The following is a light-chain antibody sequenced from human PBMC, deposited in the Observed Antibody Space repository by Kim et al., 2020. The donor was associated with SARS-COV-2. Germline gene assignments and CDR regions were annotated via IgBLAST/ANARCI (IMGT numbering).Light chain of an antibody. CDR2: EVS. V-gene: IGKV2-24*01. CDR1: QSLVHSNGNTY. J-gene: IGKJ1*01. CDR3: MQGMHLPWT. Sequence: DIVMTQTPLSSPVALGQPASISCRSSQSLVHSNGNTYLSWFQQRPGQPPRLLIYEVSSRVSGVPDRFSGSGAGTDFTLTISRLETEDVVVYYYCMQGMHLPWTFGEGTKVDIK.